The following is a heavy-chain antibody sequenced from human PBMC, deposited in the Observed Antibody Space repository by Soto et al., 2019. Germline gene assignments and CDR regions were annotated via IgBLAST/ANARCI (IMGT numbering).Heavy chain of an antibody. CDR1: GASVTGFY. V-gene: IGHV4-59*02. CDR2: VFHSGSS. D-gene: IGHD3-10*01. CDR3: ARAGNEYGVDV. J-gene: IGHJ6*02. Sequence: LSLTCTVSGASVTGFYWSWIRQPPGKGLEWIGYVFHSGSSNYNPSLKSRVTISVDTSKSQISLRLTSVTAADTAVYYCARAGNEYGVDVWGQGTTVTVSS.